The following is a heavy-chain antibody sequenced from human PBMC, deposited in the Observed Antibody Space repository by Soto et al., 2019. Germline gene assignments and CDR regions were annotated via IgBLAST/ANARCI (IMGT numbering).Heavy chain of an antibody. CDR2: LDGAGGST. J-gene: IGHJ6*02. CDR1: GFTFSYYA. D-gene: IGHD3-10*01. Sequence: GGSLRLSCLASGFTFSYYAMTWVRHVPGRGLEWVASLDGAGGSTYYADSVRGRFTISRDNSQNTLFLQMKRLTVDDTAIYYCTAPRDEYGSGVSWFTYGMDIWGQGTPVTVSS. CDR3: TAPRDEYGSGVSWFTYGMDI. V-gene: IGHV3-23*01.